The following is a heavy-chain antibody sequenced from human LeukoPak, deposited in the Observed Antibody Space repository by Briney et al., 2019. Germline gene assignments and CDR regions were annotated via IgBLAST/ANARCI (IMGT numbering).Heavy chain of an antibody. CDR2: IYTSGST. V-gene: IGHV4-4*07. CDR1: GGSITSDY. Sequence: SETLSLTCTVSGGSITSDYWTWIRQPAGKGLEWIGRIYTSGSTNYNPSLKSRVSMSVDTSKNQFSLKLSSVTAADTAVYYCARHTKWELADYWGQGTLVTVSS. CDR3: ARHTKWELADY. D-gene: IGHD1-26*01. J-gene: IGHJ4*02.